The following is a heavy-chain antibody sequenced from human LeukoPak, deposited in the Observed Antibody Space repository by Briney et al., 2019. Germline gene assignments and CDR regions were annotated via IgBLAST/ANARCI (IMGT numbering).Heavy chain of an antibody. CDR2: ISADNGNT. J-gene: IGHJ4*02. Sequence: GASVKVSCKASGYTFTSHDISWVRQAPGQGLEWMGWISADNGNTNYVQKFQGRVTMTTDTSTSTAYMELRSLRSDDTAVYYCARVHGYYYDYWGQGTLVTVSS. V-gene: IGHV1-18*01. CDR3: ARVHGYYYDY. CDR1: GYTFTSHD. D-gene: IGHD3-22*01.